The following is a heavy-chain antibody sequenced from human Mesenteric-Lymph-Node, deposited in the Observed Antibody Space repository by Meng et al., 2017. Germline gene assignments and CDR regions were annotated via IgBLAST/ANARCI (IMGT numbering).Heavy chain of an antibody. CDR3: ARRRGGSGRDC. CDR2: IYHSGST. Sequence: QVQLEQWVAGLLKPSETLSLSCAVYGGFFSGYYWSWIRQPPGKGLEWIGAIYHSGSTSYNPSLQSRVTMFVDTSKNQFSLMLTSVTATDTAVYYCARRRGGSGRDCWGQGTLVTVSS. V-gene: IGHV4-34*01. CDR1: GGFFSGYY. J-gene: IGHJ4*02. D-gene: IGHD3-10*01.